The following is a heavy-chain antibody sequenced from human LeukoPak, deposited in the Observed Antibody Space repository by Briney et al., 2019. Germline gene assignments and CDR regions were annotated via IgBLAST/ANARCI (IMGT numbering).Heavy chain of an antibody. CDR1: GFTFSSYG. Sequence: GGSLRLSCAASGFTFSSYGMHWVRQAPGKGLEWVAFIRYDGSNKYYADSVKGRFTISRDNSKNTLYLQMNSLRAEDTAVYYCVRERYHGSGAPKFDYWGQGTLVTVSS. CDR2: IRYDGSNK. CDR3: VRERYHGSGAPKFDY. D-gene: IGHD3-10*01. V-gene: IGHV3-30*02. J-gene: IGHJ4*02.